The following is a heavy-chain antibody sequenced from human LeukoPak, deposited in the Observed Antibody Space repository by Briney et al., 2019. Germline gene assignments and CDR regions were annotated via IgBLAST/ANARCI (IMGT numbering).Heavy chain of an antibody. CDR3: VSIPGD. D-gene: IGHD7-27*01. V-gene: IGHV3-74*01. CDR2: INSDGSST. J-gene: IGHJ4*02. CDR1: GFTFSSYW. Sequence: GGSLRLSCAASGFTFSSYWMHWVHQAPGKGLVWVSRINSDGSSTSYADSVKGRFTISRDNAKNTLYLQMNTLRAEDTAVYYCVSIPGDWGQGILVTVSS.